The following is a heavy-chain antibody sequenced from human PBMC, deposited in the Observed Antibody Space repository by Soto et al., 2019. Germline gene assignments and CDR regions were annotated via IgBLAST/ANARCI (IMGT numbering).Heavy chain of an antibody. CDR1: GGSFSGYY. J-gene: IGHJ5*02. V-gene: IGHV4-34*01. Sequence: SETLSLTCAVYGGSFSGYYWSWIRQPPGKGLEWIGEINHSGSTNYNPSLKSRVTISVDTSKNQFSLKLSSVTAADTAVYYCARASAYRDWFDPWGQGTLVTV. CDR3: ARASAYRDWFDP. CDR2: INHSGST. D-gene: IGHD6-25*01.